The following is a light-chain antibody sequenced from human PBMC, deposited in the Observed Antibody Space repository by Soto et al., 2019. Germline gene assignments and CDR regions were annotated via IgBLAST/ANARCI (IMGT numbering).Light chain of an antibody. CDR3: QQRSNRPPST. CDR2: DAS. V-gene: IGKV3-11*01. J-gene: IGKJ5*01. CDR1: QSVSSY. Sequence: EIVWTQSPATLSLSPGERATLSCRASQSVSSYLAWYQQKPGQAPRLLIYDASNRATGIPARFSGSGSGTDVSPTISSLEPADFAVYYCQQRSNRPPSTFGQGTRLEIK.